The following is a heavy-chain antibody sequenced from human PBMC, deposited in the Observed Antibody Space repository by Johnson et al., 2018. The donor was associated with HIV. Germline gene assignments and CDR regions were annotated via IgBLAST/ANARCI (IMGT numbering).Heavy chain of an antibody. CDR3: AKGRSGTTASIDAFDI. J-gene: IGHJ3*02. D-gene: IGHD1-7*01. V-gene: IGHV3-30-3*01. CDR1: GFTFSSYA. Sequence: VQLVESGGGVVQHGRSLRLSCAASGFTFSSYAMDWVRQAPGKGLEWVAVISYEGSNKYYADSVKGRFTISRDNSKNTLYLQMKSLRAEDTAVYYCAKGRSGTTASIDAFDIWGQGTMVTVSS. CDR2: ISYEGSNK.